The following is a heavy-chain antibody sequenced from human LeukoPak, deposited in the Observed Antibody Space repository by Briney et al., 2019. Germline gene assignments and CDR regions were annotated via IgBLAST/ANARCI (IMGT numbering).Heavy chain of an antibody. J-gene: IGHJ6*02. V-gene: IGHV5-51*01. CDR2: IYPGDSDT. Sequence: GESLKISCKGSGYSFTSYWIGWVRQMPGKGLEWMGIIYPGDSDTRYSPSFQGQVTISADKSISTAYLQWSSLKAPDTAMYYCARAAYSSSWPSYYYYYGMDVWGQGTTVTVSS. D-gene: IGHD6-13*01. CDR1: GYSFTSYW. CDR3: ARAAYSSSWPSYYYYYGMDV.